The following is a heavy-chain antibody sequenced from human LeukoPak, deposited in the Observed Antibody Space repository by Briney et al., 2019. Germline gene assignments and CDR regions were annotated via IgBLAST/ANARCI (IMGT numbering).Heavy chain of an antibody. V-gene: IGHV1-46*01. J-gene: IGHJ3*02. Sequence: ASVKVSCKASGYTFTGYYMHLVRQAPGQGLEWMGIINPSGGSTSYAQKFQGRVTMTRDTSTSTVCMELSSLRSEDTAVYYCASLQGAMATGSHDAFDIWGQGTMVTVSS. CDR1: GYTFTGYY. CDR2: INPSGGST. D-gene: IGHD5-18*01. CDR3: ASLQGAMATGSHDAFDI.